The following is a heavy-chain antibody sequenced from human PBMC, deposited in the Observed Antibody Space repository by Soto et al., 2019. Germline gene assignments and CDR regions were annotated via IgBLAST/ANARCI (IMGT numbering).Heavy chain of an antibody. CDR3: ARCTVDTIVTSGWCHYLDP. CDR2: VSGSGGTT. CDR1: GFTFSSSA. V-gene: IGHV3-23*01. Sequence: EVQLLDSGGGWVQPGGSLRLSCAASGFTFSSSAMSWVRQAPGKGLEWVSAVSGSGGTTYYADSVRGRFTISRDNSKNTLYLQMNSLRAEDTAIYFCARCTVDTIVTSGWCHYLDPWGQGTLVTVSS. D-gene: IGHD6-19*01. J-gene: IGHJ5*02.